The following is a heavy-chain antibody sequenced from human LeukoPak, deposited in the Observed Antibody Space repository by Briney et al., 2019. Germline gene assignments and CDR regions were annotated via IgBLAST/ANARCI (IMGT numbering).Heavy chain of an antibody. CDR1: GAYHSSYY. V-gene: IGHV4-59*08. D-gene: IGHD3-22*01. CDR2: IYYIGST. J-gene: IGHJ4*02. CDR3: ARVAYSSGYYYFDY. Sequence: SETLSLPCTLSGAYHSSYYWSWLRQPPGRGVEWIGDIYYIGSTNSKPCLKSRVTISVDTSRNKFSLKLSSVSAADTAVYYCARVAYSSGYYYFDYWGQGTLVTVSS.